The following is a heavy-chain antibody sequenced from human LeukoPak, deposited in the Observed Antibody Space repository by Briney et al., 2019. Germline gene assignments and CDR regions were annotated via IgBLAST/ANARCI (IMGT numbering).Heavy chain of an antibody. CDR2: INSDGSST. CDR3: ARDVYGDYVDY. D-gene: IGHD4-17*01. CDR1: GFTLSSYW. Sequence: TGGSLRLSCAASGFTLSSYWMHWVRQAPGKGLVWVSRINSDGSSTSYADSVKGRFTISRDNAKNTLYLQMNSLRAEDTAVYYCARDVYGDYVDYWGQGTLVTVSS. J-gene: IGHJ4*02. V-gene: IGHV3-74*01.